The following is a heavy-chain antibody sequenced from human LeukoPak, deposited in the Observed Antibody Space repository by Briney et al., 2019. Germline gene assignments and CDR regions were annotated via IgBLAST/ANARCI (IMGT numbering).Heavy chain of an antibody. J-gene: IGHJ4*02. V-gene: IGHV3-7*01. CDR1: GFAFSNYW. D-gene: IGHD3-22*01. Sequence: GGSLRLSCAASGFAFSNYWMSWVRQAPGQGLEWVASIKEDGSERYYVDSMRGRFTISRDNAKNSLLLQMNSLRVEDTAVYYCARKGDHYDRSGYFHYFDDWGQGTLLTVSS. CDR3: ARKGDHYDRSGYFHYFDD. CDR2: IKEDGSER.